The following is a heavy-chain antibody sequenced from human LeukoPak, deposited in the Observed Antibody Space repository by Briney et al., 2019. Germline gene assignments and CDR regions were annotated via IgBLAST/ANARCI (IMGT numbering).Heavy chain of an antibody. D-gene: IGHD4/OR15-4a*01. Sequence: GGSLTLSCAASGFTSSGYWMTWVRQAPGKGLEWVANIKQDGSEKYYVDSVKGRFTISRDNAKNSLYMQMHSLRSEDTAVYYCARESYGAYIFDYWGQGALGSVSS. CDR3: ARESYGAYIFDY. CDR1: GFTSSGYW. V-gene: IGHV3-7*05. CDR2: IKQDGSEK. J-gene: IGHJ4*02.